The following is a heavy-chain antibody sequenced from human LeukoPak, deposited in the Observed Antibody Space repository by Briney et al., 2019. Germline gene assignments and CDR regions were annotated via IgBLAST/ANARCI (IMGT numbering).Heavy chain of an antibody. CDR3: ARQYCSGGDCYFFD. CDR2: INSGGSGT. Sequence: GGSLRLSCAASGFAFSSNWMHWVRQTPGKGLVWVSRINSGGSGTSYADSVEGRFTISRDNSKNTLYLQMNSLRAEDTALYYCARQYCSGGDCYFFDWGQGTLVTVSS. J-gene: IGHJ4*02. D-gene: IGHD2-15*01. V-gene: IGHV3-74*01. CDR1: GFAFSSNW.